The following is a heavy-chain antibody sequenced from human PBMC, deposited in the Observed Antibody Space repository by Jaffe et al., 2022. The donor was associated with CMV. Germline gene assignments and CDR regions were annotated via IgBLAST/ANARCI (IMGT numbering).Heavy chain of an antibody. D-gene: IGHD2-15*01. CDR3: ARGVGYCSGGSCYFGNYMDV. J-gene: IGHJ6*03. CDR1: GGSFSGYY. V-gene: IGHV4-34*01. CDR2: INHSGST. Sequence: QVQLQQWGAGLLKPSETLSLTCAVYGGSFSGYYWSWIRQPPGKGLEWIGEINHSGSTNYNPSLKSRVTISVDTSKNQFSLKLSSVTAADTAVYYCARGVGYCSGGSCYFGNYMDVWGKGTTVTVSS.